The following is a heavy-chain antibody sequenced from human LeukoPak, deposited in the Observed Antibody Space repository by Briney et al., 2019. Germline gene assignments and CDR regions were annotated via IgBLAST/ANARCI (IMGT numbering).Heavy chain of an antibody. D-gene: IGHD2-15*01. CDR2: ISGSGGST. CDR3: ARLRYYSMDV. J-gene: IGHJ6*02. Sequence: GGSLRLSCAASGFTFSSYAMSWVRQAPGKGLEWVSAISGSGGSTYYADSVKGRFTISRDNAKNSLYLQMNSLRAEDTAVYYCARLRYYSMDVWGQGTTVTVSS. V-gene: IGHV3-23*01. CDR1: GFTFSSYA.